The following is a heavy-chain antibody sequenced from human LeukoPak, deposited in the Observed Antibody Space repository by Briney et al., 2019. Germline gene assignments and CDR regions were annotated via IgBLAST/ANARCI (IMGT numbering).Heavy chain of an antibody. V-gene: IGHV3-43*02. CDR3: ATSSDTAMVFDY. Sequence: PGGSLGLSCAAPGFMFHDYAIHWVRQAPGKGLEWVSLISGDGGSTFYADSVKGRFTISRDNAKNTLNLQMNSLRAEDTAVYYCATSSDTAMVFDYWGQGTLVTVSS. D-gene: IGHD5-18*01. J-gene: IGHJ4*02. CDR2: ISGDGGST. CDR1: GFMFHDYA.